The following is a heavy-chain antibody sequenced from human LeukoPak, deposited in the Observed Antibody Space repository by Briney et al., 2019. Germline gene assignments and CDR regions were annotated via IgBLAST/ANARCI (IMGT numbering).Heavy chain of an antibody. Sequence: PGGSLRLSCAASGFTFSSSAMSWVRQAPGKGLEWVSVIYSGGSTYYADSVKGRFTISRDNSKNTLYLQMNSLRAEDTAVYYCARTRGHIDYWGQGTLVTVSS. J-gene: IGHJ4*02. CDR3: ARTRGHIDY. V-gene: IGHV3-53*01. CDR1: GFTFSSSA. CDR2: IYSGGST. D-gene: IGHD2-15*01.